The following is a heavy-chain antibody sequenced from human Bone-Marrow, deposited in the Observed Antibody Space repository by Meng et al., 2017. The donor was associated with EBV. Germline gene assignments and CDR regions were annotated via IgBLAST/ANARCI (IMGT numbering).Heavy chain of an antibody. V-gene: IGHV1-69*01. CDR2: FIPILGTP. CDR3: ARESGRGYTPDF. D-gene: IGHD3-10*01. J-gene: IGHJ4*02. Sequence: QVQVVQSEAEVKRPGSSVTVSCKASGGAFSNSAISWVRQAPGQGLEWMGGFIPILGTPNYAQKYQDRVTITADESTSTAYMELSGLRSEDTAVYYCARESGRGYTPDFWGQGTLVTVSS. CDR1: GGAFSNSA.